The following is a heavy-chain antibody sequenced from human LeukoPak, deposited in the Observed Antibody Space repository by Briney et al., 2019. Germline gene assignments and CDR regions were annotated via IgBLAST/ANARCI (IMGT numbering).Heavy chain of an antibody. CDR1: GGTFSSYA. CDR3: ARVAAMITFGGAPAP. CDR2: IIPIFGTA. V-gene: IGHV1-69*13. Sequence: SVKVSCKASGGTFSSYAISWVRQAPGQGLEWMGGIIPIFGTANYAQKFQGRVTITADESTSTAYMELSSLRSEDTAVYYCARVAAMITFGGAPAPWGQGTLVTVSS. D-gene: IGHD3-16*01. J-gene: IGHJ5*02.